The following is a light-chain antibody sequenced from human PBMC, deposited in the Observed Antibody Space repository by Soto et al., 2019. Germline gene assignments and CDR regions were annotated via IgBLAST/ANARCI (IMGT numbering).Light chain of an antibody. J-gene: IGKJ1*01. Sequence: EIVLTQSPATLSFSPGERATLSCRASQSVTTSLAWFQHKPGQAPRLLIYAASNRATGIPARFSGSGSGTDFTLTISGLEPADFAVYYCQQRHSWPRTFGQGTKVEIK. CDR3: QQRHSWPRT. CDR2: AAS. CDR1: QSVTTS. V-gene: IGKV3-11*01.